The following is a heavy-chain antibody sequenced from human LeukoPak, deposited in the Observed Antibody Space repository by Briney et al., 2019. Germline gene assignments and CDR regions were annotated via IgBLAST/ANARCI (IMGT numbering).Heavy chain of an antibody. CDR1: GFTFSSYA. CDR2: ISGSGGST. V-gene: IGHV3-23*01. D-gene: IGHD3-3*01. J-gene: IGHJ4*02. CDR3: ANRNDFWSGYSV. Sequence: GGSLRLSCAASGFTFSSYAMSWVRQAPGNGLEWVSAISGSGGSTYYADSVKGRFTISRDNSKNTLYLQMNSLRAEDTAVYYCANRNDFWSGYSVWGQGTLVTVSS.